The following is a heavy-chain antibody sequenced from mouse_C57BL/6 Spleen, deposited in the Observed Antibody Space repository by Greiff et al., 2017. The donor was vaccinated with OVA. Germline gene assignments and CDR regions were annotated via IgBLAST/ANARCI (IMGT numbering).Heavy chain of an antibody. V-gene: IGHV5-6*01. Sequence: EVQGVESGGDLVKPGGSLKLSCAASGFTFSSYGMSWVRQTPDKRLEWVATISSGGSYTYYPDSVKGRFTISRDNAKNTLNLQMSSLKSEYTAMYYCARRLRDYFDYWGQGTTLTVSS. CDR3: ARRLRDYFDY. D-gene: IGHD3-2*02. CDR1: GFTFSSYG. J-gene: IGHJ2*01. CDR2: ISSGGSYT.